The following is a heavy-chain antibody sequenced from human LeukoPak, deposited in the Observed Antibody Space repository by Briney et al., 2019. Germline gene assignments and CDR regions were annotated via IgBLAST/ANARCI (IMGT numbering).Heavy chain of an antibody. CDR1: GLTFSSHA. CDR3: AKNYNSHDAFDI. CDR2: ISGSGGET. J-gene: IGHJ3*02. Sequence: GGSLRLSCAASGLTFSSHAMTWVRQAPGKGLEWVSGISGSGGETFYADSVRGRFTISRVNSRNTLNLQMNSLRAEDTAVYYCAKNYNSHDAFDIWGQGTMVAVSS. V-gene: IGHV3-23*01. D-gene: IGHD5-24*01.